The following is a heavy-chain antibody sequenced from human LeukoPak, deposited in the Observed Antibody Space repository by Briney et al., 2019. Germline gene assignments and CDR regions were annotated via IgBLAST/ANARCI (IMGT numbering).Heavy chain of an antibody. J-gene: IGHJ3*02. D-gene: IGHD2-21*01. Sequence: ASVKVSCKASGYTFTSYGISSVRQAPGQGLEWMGWISAYNGNTNYAQKLQGRVTMTTDTSTSTAYMELRSLRSDDTAVYYCARDSVVVIAEAFDIWGQGTMVTVSS. V-gene: IGHV1-18*01. CDR2: ISAYNGNT. CDR3: ARDSVVVIAEAFDI. CDR1: GYTFTSYG.